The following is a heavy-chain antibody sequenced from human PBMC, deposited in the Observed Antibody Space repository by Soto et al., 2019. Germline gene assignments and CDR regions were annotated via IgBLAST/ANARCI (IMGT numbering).Heavy chain of an antibody. V-gene: IGHV1-3*01. CDR1: GYTFTSYA. Sequence: GASVKVSCKASGYTFTSYAMHWVRQAPGQRLEWMGWINAGNGNTKYSQKFQGRVTITRDTSASTAYMELSSLRSEDTAVYYCARVKEVAATRWFDPWGQGTLVTAPQ. CDR3: ARVKEVAATRWFDP. J-gene: IGHJ5*02. D-gene: IGHD2-15*01. CDR2: INAGNGNT.